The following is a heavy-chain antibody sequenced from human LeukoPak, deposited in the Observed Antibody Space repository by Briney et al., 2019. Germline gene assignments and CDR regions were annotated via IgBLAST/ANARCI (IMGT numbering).Heavy chain of an antibody. Sequence: PSETLSLTCAVYGGSFSGYYWSWIRQPPGKGLEWIGEINHSGSTNYNPSLKSRVTISVDTSKNQFSLKLSSVTAADTAVYSCARGRRYCSSTSCYGWFDPWGQGTLVTVSS. D-gene: IGHD2-2*01. CDR3: ARGRRYCSSTSCYGWFDP. CDR2: INHSGST. J-gene: IGHJ5*02. CDR1: GGSFSGYY. V-gene: IGHV4-34*01.